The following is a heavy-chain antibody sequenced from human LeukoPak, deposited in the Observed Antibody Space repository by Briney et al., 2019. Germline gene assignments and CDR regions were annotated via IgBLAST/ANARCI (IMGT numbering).Heavy chain of an antibody. D-gene: IGHD3-10*01. V-gene: IGHV3-23*01. CDR3: AKDRPNYYGTDGHYYRRDGDS. Sequence: GGSLRLSCAASKFTFSIYAMSWVRQAPGKGLEWVSSITSAGGTTWYAGSVKGRFTISRDNSKNTVYLQMNSLRVEDTAVYYCAKDRPNYYGTDGHYYRRDGDSWGQGTLVTVSS. CDR1: KFTFSIYA. CDR2: ITSAGGTT. J-gene: IGHJ5*01.